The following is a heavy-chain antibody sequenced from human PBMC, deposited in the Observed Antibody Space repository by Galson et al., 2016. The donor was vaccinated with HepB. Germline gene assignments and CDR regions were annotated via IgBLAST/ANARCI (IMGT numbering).Heavy chain of an antibody. V-gene: IGHV5-51*01. CDR3: ARLGLGWEFLSYYYGMDG. D-gene: IGHD3-10*01. CDR2: IYPGDSDT. Sequence: QSGAEVKKPGESLKISRKGSGYSFTSYWIGWVRQMPGKGLEWMGIIYPGDSDTRYSPSFQGQVTISVDKSISTAYLQWSSLKASDTAMYYCARLGLGWEFLSYYYGMDGWGQGTTVIVSS. J-gene: IGHJ6*02. CDR1: GYSFTSYW.